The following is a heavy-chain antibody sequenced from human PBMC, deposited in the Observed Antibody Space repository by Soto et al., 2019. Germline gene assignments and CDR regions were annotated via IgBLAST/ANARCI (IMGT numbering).Heavy chain of an antibody. V-gene: IGHV4-39*01. CDR1: GGSISSSGYY. Sequence: SETLSLTCTVSGGSISSSGYYWGWIRQPPGKGLEWIGSIYYSGSTYYNPSLKSRVTISVDTSKNQFSLKLSSVTAADTAVYYCEGIAVAGSSTVYYGMDVWGQGTTVT. CDR2: IYYSGST. J-gene: IGHJ6*02. CDR3: EGIAVAGSSTVYYGMDV. D-gene: IGHD6-19*01.